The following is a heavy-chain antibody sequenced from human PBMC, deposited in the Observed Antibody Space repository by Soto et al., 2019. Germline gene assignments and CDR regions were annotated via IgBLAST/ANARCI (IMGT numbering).Heavy chain of an antibody. CDR3: ARVRLGHPEYYFDY. CDR2: IYYSGST. V-gene: IGHV4-59*01. D-gene: IGHD3-10*01. CDR1: GGPSSSCY. J-gene: IGHJ4*02. Sequence: QVQLQESGPGLVKPSETLSLTCTASGGPSSSCYWSWIRQPPGEGLEWIGYIYYSGSTNYNPSLKSRVTRSVDTSRSQCSLKLSSVPAADTAVYYCARVRLGHPEYYFDYWGQGTLVTVSS.